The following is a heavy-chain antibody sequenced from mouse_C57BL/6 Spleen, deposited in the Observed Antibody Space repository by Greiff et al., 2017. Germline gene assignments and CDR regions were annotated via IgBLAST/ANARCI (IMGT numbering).Heavy chain of an antibody. V-gene: IGHV1-42*01. D-gene: IGHD1-1*01. Sequence: VQLQQSGPELVKPGASVKISCKASGYSFTGYYMNWVKQSPEKSLEWIGEINPSTGGTTYNQKFKAKATLTVDKSSSTAYMQLKGLTSEDSAVYYCARGLDYYGSSPFAYWGQGTLVTVSA. J-gene: IGHJ3*01. CDR2: INPSTGGT. CDR1: GYSFTGYY. CDR3: ARGLDYYGSSPFAY.